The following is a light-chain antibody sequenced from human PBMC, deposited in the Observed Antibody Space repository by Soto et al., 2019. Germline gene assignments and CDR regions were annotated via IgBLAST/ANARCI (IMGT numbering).Light chain of an antibody. CDR2: AAS. CDR3: QQSYSTPIT. CDR1: QSISSY. J-gene: IGKJ5*01. V-gene: IGKV1-39*01. Sequence: DLKMHPPPFSLSWSEGDCPAMPCMASQSISSYLNWYQQKPGKAPKLLIYAASSLQSGVPSRFSGSGSGTDFTLTISSLQPEDFATYYCQQSYSTPITFGQGTRLEIK.